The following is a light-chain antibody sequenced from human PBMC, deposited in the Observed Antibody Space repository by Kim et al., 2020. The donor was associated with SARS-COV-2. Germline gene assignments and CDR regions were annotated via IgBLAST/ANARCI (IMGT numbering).Light chain of an antibody. J-gene: IGLJ3*02. V-gene: IGLV3-1*01. CDR3: QAWDNNNGV. Sequence: SYELTQPPSVSVSPGQTASITCSGDRLGDKYASWYQQKPGQSPVLVIYNDSRRPSGIPERFSGSNSGNIATLTISGTQAIDEADYYCQAWDNNNGVFGGGTKLAVL. CDR1: RLGDKY. CDR2: NDS.